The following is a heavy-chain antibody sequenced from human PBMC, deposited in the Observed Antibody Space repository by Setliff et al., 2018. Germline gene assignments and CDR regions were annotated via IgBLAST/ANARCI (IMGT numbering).Heavy chain of an antibody. CDR2: LTSRSNYI. D-gene: IGHD6-19*01. J-gene: IGHJ4*02. V-gene: IGHV3-21*01. CDR3: ARARPGLAVTGPPYYFDY. CDR1: GFIFSTYT. Sequence: PGGSLRLSCSASGFIFSTYTMNWVRQAPGKGLEWVSSLTSRSNYIYYSDSVEGRFTISRDNTKKSVDLQMNSLTADDTAVYYCARARPGLAVTGPPYYFDYWGQGILVTVSS.